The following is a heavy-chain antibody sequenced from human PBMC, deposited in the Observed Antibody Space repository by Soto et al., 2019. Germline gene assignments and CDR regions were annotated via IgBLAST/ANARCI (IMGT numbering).Heavy chain of an antibody. J-gene: IGHJ5*02. CDR2: IIPIFGTA. Sequence: SVKVSCKASGGTFSSYAISWVRQAPGQGLEWMGGIIPIFGTANYAQKFQGRVTITADEPTSTAYMELSSLRSEDTAVYYCAREHDSSGYAHWFDPWGQGTLVTVSS. V-gene: IGHV1-69*13. CDR3: AREHDSSGYAHWFDP. D-gene: IGHD3-22*01. CDR1: GGTFSSYA.